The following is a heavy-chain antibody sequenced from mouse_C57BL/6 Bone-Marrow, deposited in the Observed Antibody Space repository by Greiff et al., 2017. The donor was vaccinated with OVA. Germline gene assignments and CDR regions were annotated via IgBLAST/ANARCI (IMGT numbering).Heavy chain of an antibody. CDR2: INPRNGGT. J-gene: IGHJ4*01. V-gene: IGHV1-53*01. Sequence: QVQLQQPGTELVKPGASVKLSCKASGYTFTSYWIHWVKQRPGQGLEWIGNINPRNGGTDYSEKFKSKATLTVDKSSSTAYMQLSSLSSEESAAYYCARGWLPYAMDYWGQGTSVTGSA. D-gene: IGHD2-3*01. CDR1: GYTFTSYW. CDR3: ARGWLPYAMDY.